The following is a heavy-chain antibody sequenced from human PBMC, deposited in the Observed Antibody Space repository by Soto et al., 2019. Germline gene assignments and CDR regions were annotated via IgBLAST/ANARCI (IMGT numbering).Heavy chain of an antibody. CDR1: GGSIRSGGYH. CDR2: IYYTGSA. J-gene: IGHJ3*02. D-gene: IGHD2-8*01. Sequence: SETLSLTCSVSGGSIRSGGYHWSWIRQHPGKGPEWIGNIYYTGSAYYTPSLKSRVTFSVDTSKNQVSLRLTSVTAADTAVYSCARLQINGGAFDIWGQGTMVTVSS. V-gene: IGHV4-31*03. CDR3: ARLQINGGAFDI.